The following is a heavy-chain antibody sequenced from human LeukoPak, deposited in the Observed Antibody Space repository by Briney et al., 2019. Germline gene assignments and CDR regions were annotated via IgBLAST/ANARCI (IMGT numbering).Heavy chain of an antibody. Sequence: GGSLRLSCAASGFTFSSYGMNWVRQAPGEGLEWVSYISSLSGTRYYADSVKGRFTISRDNAKNSLYLQMDSLRAEDTAVYYCERDQGGATSYWGQGDPVTVSS. CDR3: ERDQGGATSY. V-gene: IGHV3-48*01. CDR1: GFTFSSYG. J-gene: IGHJ4*02. CDR2: ISSLSGTR. D-gene: IGHD1-26*01.